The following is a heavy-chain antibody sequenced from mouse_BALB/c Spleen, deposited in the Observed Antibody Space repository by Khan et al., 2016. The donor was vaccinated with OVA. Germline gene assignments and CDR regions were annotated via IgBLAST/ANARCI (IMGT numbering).Heavy chain of an antibody. CDR2: INTYTGEP. Sequence: QIQLVQSGPELKKPGETVKISCKASGYSFTNYGINWVKQSPGKALKWMGWINTYTGEPTYADDFKGRFAFSLETSANTAYLTINILKNEYTATYFCARPPYFAYTLDYGGQGTSVTVSS. J-gene: IGHJ4*01. V-gene: IGHV9-3-1*01. D-gene: IGHD2-10*01. CDR1: GYSFTNYG. CDR3: ARPPYFAYTLDY.